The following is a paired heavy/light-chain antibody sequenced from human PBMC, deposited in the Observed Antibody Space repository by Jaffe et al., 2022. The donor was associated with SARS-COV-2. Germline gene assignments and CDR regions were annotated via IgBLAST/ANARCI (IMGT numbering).Heavy chain of an antibody. D-gene: IGHD2-15*01. CDR3: ARHSAYCNGGPCRTVFDY. CDR1: GGSISTYY. V-gene: IGHV4-59*08. CDR2: IYYSGTT. Sequence: QVQLQESGPGLVKPSETLSLTCIVSGGSISTYYWSWIRQPPGKGLEWIAYIYYSGTTDYNPSLKSRVTISVDTSKNQFSLKLSSVTAADTALYYCARHSAYCNGGPCRTVFDYWGQGTLVTVSS. J-gene: IGHJ4*02.
Light chain of an antibody. CDR2: AAS. CDR3: QQPYSIPFT. J-gene: IGKJ4*01. CDR1: QNITNY. V-gene: IGKV1-39*01. Sequence: DIQMTQSPSSLSASVGDRVTITCRASQNITNYLNWYRQKPGKAPNLLIYAASSLQSGVPSRFSGSGSGTDFTLTISSLQPEDFATYYCQQPYSIPFTFGGGTKVDIK.